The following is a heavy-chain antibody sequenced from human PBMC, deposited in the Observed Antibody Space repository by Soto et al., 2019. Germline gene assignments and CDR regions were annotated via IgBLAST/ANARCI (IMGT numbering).Heavy chain of an antibody. J-gene: IGHJ4*02. Sequence: QVQVQESGPGLVKPSGTLSLTCAVSSGSISNSNWWSWVRQSPGKGLEWIGEIYQSGSAKYNPSLKSRVAISVDKSNNQFFLQLSSVTAADTAVYYCARGRCPGSSCQEYWGQGTLVTVAS. CDR2: IYQSGSA. CDR3: ARGRCPGSSCQEY. V-gene: IGHV4-4*02. CDR1: SGSISNSNW. D-gene: IGHD3-10*02.